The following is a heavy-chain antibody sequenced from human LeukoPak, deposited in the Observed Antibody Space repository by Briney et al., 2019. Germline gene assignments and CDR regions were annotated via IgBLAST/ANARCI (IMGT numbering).Heavy chain of an antibody. CDR3: ARGRGGASGAFDY. D-gene: IGHD1-26*01. J-gene: IGHJ4*02. V-gene: IGHV4-34*01. Sequence: SETLSLTCAVYGGSFSGYYWSWIRQPPGKGLEWIGEINHSGSTNYNPSLKSRVTISVGTSKSQFSLKLSSVTAADTAVYYCARGRGGASGAFDYWGQGTLVTVSS. CDR2: INHSGST. CDR1: GGSFSGYY.